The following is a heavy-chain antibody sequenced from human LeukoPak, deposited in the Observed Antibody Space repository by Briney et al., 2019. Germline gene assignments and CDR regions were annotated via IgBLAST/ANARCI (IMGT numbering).Heavy chain of an antibody. D-gene: IGHD1-26*01. V-gene: IGHV4-39*07. CDR3: ASSWWELHEARFDY. Sequence: SETLSLTCTVSGGSISTSNYYWGWIRQPPGKGLEWIGSIYHSGSTYYNPSLKSRVTISVDTSKNQFSLKLSSVTAADTAVYYCASSWWELHEARFDYWGQGTLVTVSS. CDR1: GGSISTSNYY. CDR2: IYHSGST. J-gene: IGHJ4*02.